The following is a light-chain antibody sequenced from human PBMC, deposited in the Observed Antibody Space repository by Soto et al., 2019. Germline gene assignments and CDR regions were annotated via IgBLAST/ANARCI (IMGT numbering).Light chain of an antibody. Sequence: IWMTQSPSLLSASTGDRVTISCRMSQGIGSYLAWYQQKPGKAPELLIYAASTLQSGVPSRFSGSGSGTDFTLTISCLQSEDFATYYCQQYYSFPRTFGQGTKVDIK. CDR2: AAS. CDR3: QQYYSFPRT. CDR1: QGIGSY. J-gene: IGKJ1*01. V-gene: IGKV1D-8*01.